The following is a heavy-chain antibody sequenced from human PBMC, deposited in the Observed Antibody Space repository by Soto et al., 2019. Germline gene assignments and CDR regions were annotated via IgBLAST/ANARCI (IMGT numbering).Heavy chain of an antibody. CDR3: AREDTAMRLYYYYYGMDV. CDR2: ISAYNGNT. D-gene: IGHD5-18*01. J-gene: IGHJ6*02. CDR1: GYTFTSYG. V-gene: IGHV1-18*04. Sequence: ASVKVSCKASGYTFTSYGISWVRQGPGQGLEWMGWISAYNGNTNYAQKLQGRVTMTTDTSTSTAYMELRSLRSDDTAVYYCAREDTAMRLYYYYYGMDVWGQGTTVTVSS.